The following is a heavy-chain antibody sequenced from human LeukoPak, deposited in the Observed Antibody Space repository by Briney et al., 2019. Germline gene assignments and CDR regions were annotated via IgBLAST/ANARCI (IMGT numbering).Heavy chain of an antibody. CDR2: VLPIFGTT. Sequence: SVKVSCKASGGSFTKFVMSWVRQGPGQGLEWMGKVLPIFGTTHYAQKFLGRVTISADNSTSTAYMELSSLRSDDTAVYYCVRRFYYDSSGYSEIWGQGSQVTVSS. V-gene: IGHV1-69*06. D-gene: IGHD3-22*01. CDR3: VRRFYYDSSGYSEI. CDR1: GGSFTKFV. J-gene: IGHJ4*02.